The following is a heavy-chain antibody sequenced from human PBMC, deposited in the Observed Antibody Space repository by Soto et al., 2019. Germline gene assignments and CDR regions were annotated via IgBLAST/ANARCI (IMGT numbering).Heavy chain of an antibody. CDR3: ARGDSTDCSNGVCSFFYNLDIDV. D-gene: IGHD2-8*01. V-gene: IGHV1-2*04. J-gene: IGHJ6*02. CDR1: GYSFTDYH. CDR2: INPKSGGT. Sequence: GASVKVSCKASGYSFTDYHIHWVRQAPGQGLEWLGRINPKSGGTSTAQKFQGWVTMTTDTSISTASMELTRLTSDDTAIYYCARGDSTDCSNGVCSFFYNLDIDVWGQGTTVTVSS.